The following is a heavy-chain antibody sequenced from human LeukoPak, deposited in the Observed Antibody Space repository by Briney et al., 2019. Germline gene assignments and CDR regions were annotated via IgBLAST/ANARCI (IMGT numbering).Heavy chain of an antibody. V-gene: IGHV4-34*10. Sequence: PSETLSLTCSFYGGSFNAYTWAWVRQSPGKGLEWIGEINDSGSTSYSPILKSRDRMSVDTSNHQSSLNLTSVTAADTAVYYCARCGASLYSTSRSHGLDVWGQGTPVTVSS. CDR1: GGSFNAYT. D-gene: IGHD5-18*01. CDR3: ARCGASLYSTSRSHGLDV. J-gene: IGHJ6*02. CDR2: INDSGST.